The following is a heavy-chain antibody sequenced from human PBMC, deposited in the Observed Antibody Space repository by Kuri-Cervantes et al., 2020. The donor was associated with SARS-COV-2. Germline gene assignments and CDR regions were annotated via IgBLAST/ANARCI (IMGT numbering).Heavy chain of an antibody. CDR1: GFTFSSYW. V-gene: IGHV3-48*01. CDR3: AGDHYYYYYMDV. CDR2: ISSSSSTI. Sequence: GESLKISCAASGFTFSSYWMSWVRQAPGKGLEWVPYISSSSSTIYYADSVKGRFTISRDNAKNSLYLQMNSLRAEDTAVYYCAGDHYYYYYMDVWGKGTTVTVSS. D-gene: IGHD3-10*01. J-gene: IGHJ6*03.